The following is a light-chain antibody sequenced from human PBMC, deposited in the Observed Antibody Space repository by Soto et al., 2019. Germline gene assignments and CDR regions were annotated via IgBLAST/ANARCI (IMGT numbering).Light chain of an antibody. CDR1: SSDVGSHNL. CDR2: EGS. V-gene: IGLV2-23*01. Sequence: QSALTQPASVSGSPGQSITISCTGTSSDVGSHNLVSWYQQHPGKAPKLMIYEGSKRPSGVSNRFSGSKSGITASLTISGLQAEDEADYYCCSYAGSSTWVFGGGTKVTVL. CDR3: CSYAGSSTWV. J-gene: IGLJ3*02.